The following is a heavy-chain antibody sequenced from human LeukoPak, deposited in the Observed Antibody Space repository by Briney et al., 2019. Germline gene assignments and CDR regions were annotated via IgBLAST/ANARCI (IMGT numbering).Heavy chain of an antibody. V-gene: IGHV3-21*01. CDR3: ARVEEANRPGRRFGGPPDV. CDR2: ISSSSSYI. CDR1: GFTFSSYS. Sequence: SGGSLRLSCAASGFTFSSYSMNWVRQAPGKGLEWVSSISSSSSYIYYADSVKGRFTISRGNAKNSLYLQMNSLRAEDTAVYYCARVEEANRPGRRFGGPPDVWGQGTTVTVSS. D-gene: IGHD3-10*01. J-gene: IGHJ6*02.